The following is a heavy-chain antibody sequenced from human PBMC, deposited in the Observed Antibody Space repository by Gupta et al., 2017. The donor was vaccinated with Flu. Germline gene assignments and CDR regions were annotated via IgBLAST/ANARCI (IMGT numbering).Heavy chain of an antibody. Sequence: QVQLVESGVGVVQPGRSLRLPCAASRFTFSPYAMSWVRQAPGKGLQWGSIISYDGSDNKDADSVKGRFTISRDNSRNTLLLEMNGLRTEDTAVYYCAKDRVRRNSGYGMEVWGQGTTVTVSS. J-gene: IGHJ6*02. CDR1: RFTFSPYA. D-gene: IGHD6-19*01. CDR3: AKDRVRRNSGYGMEV. CDR2: ISYDGSDN. V-gene: IGHV3-30*18.